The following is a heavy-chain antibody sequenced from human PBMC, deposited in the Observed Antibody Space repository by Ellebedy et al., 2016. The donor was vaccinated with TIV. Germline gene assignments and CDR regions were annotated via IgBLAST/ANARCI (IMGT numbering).Heavy chain of an antibody. V-gene: IGHV3-23*01. Sequence: GESLKISXAASGFAFNNAWMSWVRQGPGKGLEWVSSVSGSGAGTYYTDSVRGRFTISRDNSKNTLFLQMDSLRGEDTGVYYCAKGDDYGDYYHYGVDVWGLGTTVTVSS. CDR3: AKGDDYGDYYHYGVDV. J-gene: IGHJ6*02. CDR1: GFAFNNAW. CDR2: VSGSGAGT. D-gene: IGHD4-17*01.